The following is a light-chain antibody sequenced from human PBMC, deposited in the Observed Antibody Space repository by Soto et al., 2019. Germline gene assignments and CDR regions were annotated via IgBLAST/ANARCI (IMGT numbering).Light chain of an antibody. J-gene: IGKJ1*01. CDR2: DAS. CDR1: QSINIW. V-gene: IGKV1-5*01. CDR3: QQYNSYRT. Sequence: DIPLTQSPSTLSASVGDRVTITCRASQSINIWLAWYQQRPGRAPKLLIYDASRLESGVPFRFSGSGSGTEFTLTISSLQPDDSATYYCQQYNSYRTFGQGTKVEIK.